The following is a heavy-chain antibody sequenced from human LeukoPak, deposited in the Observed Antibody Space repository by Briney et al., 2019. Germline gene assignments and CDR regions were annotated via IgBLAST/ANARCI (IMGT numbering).Heavy chain of an antibody. CDR1: GGSFSGYY. Sequence: TSETLSLTCAVYGGSFSGYYWSWIRQPPGKGLEWIGEINHSGSTNYNPSLKSRVTISVDTSKNQFSLKLSSVTAADTAVYYCARYRSLWAAAVQTWGQGTLVTVSS. CDR3: ARYRSLWAAAVQT. CDR2: INHSGST. J-gene: IGHJ4*02. V-gene: IGHV4-34*01. D-gene: IGHD6-13*01.